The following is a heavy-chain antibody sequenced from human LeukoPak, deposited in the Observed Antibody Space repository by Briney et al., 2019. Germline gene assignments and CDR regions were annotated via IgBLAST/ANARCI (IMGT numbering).Heavy chain of an antibody. CDR3: AKDGAGVTADASDI. V-gene: IGHV3-30*14. Sequence: GGSLRLSCAASGFTFSSHAMHWVRQAPDKGLEWVTFISYDANKILYADSVKGRFTISRDNSKNTLYLQMNSLRAEDTAVYYCAKDGAGVTADASDIWGQGTMVTVSS. CDR1: GFTFSSHA. CDR2: ISYDANKI. D-gene: IGHD2-21*02. J-gene: IGHJ3*02.